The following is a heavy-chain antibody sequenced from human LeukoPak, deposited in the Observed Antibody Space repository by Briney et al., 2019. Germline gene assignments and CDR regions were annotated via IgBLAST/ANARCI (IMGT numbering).Heavy chain of an antibody. CDR2: ISSSSSYI. CDR3: ARWGIAAAGTMWGPDAFDI. J-gene: IGHJ3*02. D-gene: IGHD6-13*01. Sequence: GGSLRLSCAASGFTFSSYSMNWVRQAPGKGLEWVPSISSSSSYIYYADSVKGRFTISRDNAKNSLYLQMNSLRAEDTAVYYCARWGIAAAGTMWGPDAFDIWGQGTMVTVSS. V-gene: IGHV3-21*01. CDR1: GFTFSSYS.